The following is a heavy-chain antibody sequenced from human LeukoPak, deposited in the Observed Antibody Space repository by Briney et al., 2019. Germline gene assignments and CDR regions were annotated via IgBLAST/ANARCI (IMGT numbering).Heavy chain of an antibody. CDR1: GFSFSSHG. D-gene: IGHD1-26*01. CDR2: IWYDGSNK. CDR3: AKDQYSGSPYYFDY. J-gene: IGHJ4*02. Sequence: GGSLRLSCAASGFSFSSHGMHWVRQAPGKGLEWVTVIWYDGSNKYYADSVKGRFTISRDNSKNTLYLQMNSLRAEDTATYYCAKDQYSGSPYYFDYWGQGTLVTVSS. V-gene: IGHV3-33*06.